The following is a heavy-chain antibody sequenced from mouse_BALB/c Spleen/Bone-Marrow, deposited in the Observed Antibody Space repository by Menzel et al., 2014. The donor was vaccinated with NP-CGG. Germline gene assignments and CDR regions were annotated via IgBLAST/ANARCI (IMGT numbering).Heavy chain of an antibody. CDR1: GYTFTSYW. J-gene: IGHJ2*01. CDR2: IYPSDSYT. CDR3: TRSYGSSYEYYFDY. V-gene: IGHV1-69*02. D-gene: IGHD1-1*01. Sequence: LQQSGAELVRPGASVKLSCKASGYTFTSYWINWVKQRPGQGLEWIGNIYPSDSYTNYNQKFKDKATLTVDKSSSTAYMQLSSPTSEDSAAYYCTRSYGSSYEYYFDYWGQGTTLTVSS.